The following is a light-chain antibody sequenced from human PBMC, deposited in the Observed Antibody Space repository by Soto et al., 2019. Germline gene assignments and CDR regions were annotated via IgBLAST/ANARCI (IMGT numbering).Light chain of an antibody. CDR3: SSYTSSTPYV. J-gene: IGLJ1*01. CDR2: EVS. CDR1: SSDVGGYNY. V-gene: IGLV2-14*01. Sequence: QSLLTQPXSVSGSPGQSITISCTGTSSDVGGYNYVSWYQQHPGKAPKLMIYEVSNRPSGVSNRFSGSKSGNTASLTISGLQAEDEADYYCSSYTSSTPYVFGTGTKVTVL.